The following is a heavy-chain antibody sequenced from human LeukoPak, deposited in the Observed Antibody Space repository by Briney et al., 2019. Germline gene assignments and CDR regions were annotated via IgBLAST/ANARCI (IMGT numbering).Heavy chain of an antibody. CDR3: ARGHYYDSINYFDY. V-gene: IGHV3-21*01. Sequence: GGSLRLSCAASGFTFSSYSMNWVRQAPGKGLEWVSSISSSSYIYYADSVKGRFTISRDNAKNSLYLQMNSLRAEDTAVYYCARGHYYDSINYFDYWGQGTLVTVSS. CDR2: ISSSSYI. CDR1: GFTFSSYS. J-gene: IGHJ4*02. D-gene: IGHD3-22*01.